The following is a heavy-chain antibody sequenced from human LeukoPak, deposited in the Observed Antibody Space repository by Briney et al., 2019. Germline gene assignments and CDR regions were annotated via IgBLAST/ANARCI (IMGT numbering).Heavy chain of an antibody. CDR3: ARDVYDILTGYSAGYYFDY. CDR1: GFTFDSYS. Sequence: GGSLRLSCAASGFTFDSYSMNWVRQAPGKGLEWVSVIYRSDDTYYADSVKGRFTISRDNSKNTLYLQMNSLRAEDTAVYYCARDVYDILTGYSAGYYFDYWGQGTLVTVYS. CDR2: IYRSDDT. D-gene: IGHD3-9*01. J-gene: IGHJ4*02. V-gene: IGHV3-53*01.